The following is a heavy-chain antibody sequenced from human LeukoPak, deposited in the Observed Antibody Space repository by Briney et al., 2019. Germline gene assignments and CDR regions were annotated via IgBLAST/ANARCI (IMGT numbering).Heavy chain of an antibody. Sequence: SETLSLTCAVYGGSFSGYYWSWIRQPPGKGLEWIGEINHSGSTNYNPSLKSRVTISVDTSKNQFSLKLSSVTAADTAVHYCARAQYSSSCDLWGQGTLVTVSS. CDR1: GGSFSGYY. CDR2: INHSGST. CDR3: ARAQYSSSCDL. D-gene: IGHD6-13*01. J-gene: IGHJ5*02. V-gene: IGHV4-34*01.